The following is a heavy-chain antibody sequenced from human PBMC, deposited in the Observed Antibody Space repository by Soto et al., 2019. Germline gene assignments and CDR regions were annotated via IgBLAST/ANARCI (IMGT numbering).Heavy chain of an antibody. CDR2: IIPIFGTA. J-gene: IGHJ6*02. Sequence: QVQLVQSGAEVKKPGSSVKVSCKASGGTFSSYAISWVRQAPGQGHEWMGGIIPIFGTANYAQKFQGRVTITADESTSTAYMELSRLRSEDTAVYYCARSSLYGDYYYYYGMDVWGQGTTVTVSS. CDR3: ARSSLYGDYYYYYGMDV. CDR1: GGTFSSYA. D-gene: IGHD4-17*01. V-gene: IGHV1-69*01.